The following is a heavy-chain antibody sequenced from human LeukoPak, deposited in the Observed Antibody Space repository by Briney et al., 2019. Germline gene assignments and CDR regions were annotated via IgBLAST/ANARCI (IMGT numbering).Heavy chain of an antibody. CDR1: GGTFSSYA. CDR3: ARGGRRASRGGSYLGLDY. J-gene: IGHJ4*02. CDR2: IIPIFGTA. V-gene: IGHV1-69*05. Sequence: SVKVSYKASGGTFSSYAISWVRQAPGQGLEWMGGIIPIFGTANYAQKFQGRVTITRNTSISTAYMELSSLRSEDTAVYYCARGGRRASRGGSYLGLDYWGQGTLVTVSS. D-gene: IGHD1-26*01.